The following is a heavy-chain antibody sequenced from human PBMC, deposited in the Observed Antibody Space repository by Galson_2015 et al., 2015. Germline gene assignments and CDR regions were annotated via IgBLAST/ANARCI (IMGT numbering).Heavy chain of an antibody. Sequence: SLRLSCAASGFTFSNYWMSWVRQAPGKGLEWVANIKQDGRVKLYVDSVRGRFTISRDNPRNSLYLQMNSLRAEDTAVYFCARGSGHWSGSYYWGAFDIWGQGTMVTVSS. CDR2: IKQDGRVK. CDR3: ARGSGHWSGSYYWGAFDI. J-gene: IGHJ3*02. D-gene: IGHD1-26*01. CDR1: GFTFSNYW. V-gene: IGHV3-7*03.